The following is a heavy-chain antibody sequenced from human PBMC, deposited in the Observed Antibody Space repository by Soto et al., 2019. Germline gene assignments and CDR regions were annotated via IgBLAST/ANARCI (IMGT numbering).Heavy chain of an antibody. CDR1: GGSFSGYY. CDR2: INHSGST. CDR3: ARVGRLHSSRSIDY. J-gene: IGHJ4*02. D-gene: IGHD6-13*01. V-gene: IGHV4-34*01. Sequence: SETLSLTCAVYGGSFSGYYWSWIRQPPGKGLEWIGEINHSGSTNYNPSLKSRVTISVDTSKNQFSLKLSSVTAADTAVYYCARVGRLHSSRSIDYWGQGTLVTVSS.